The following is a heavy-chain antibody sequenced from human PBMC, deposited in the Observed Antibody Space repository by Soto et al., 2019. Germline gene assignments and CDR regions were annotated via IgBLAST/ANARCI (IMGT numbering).Heavy chain of an antibody. J-gene: IGHJ6*02. V-gene: IGHV4-4*07. CDR3: ARGEGSGSLGGMDV. Sequence: QVQLQESDPGLVEPSETLSLTCTVSGGSISSFYWSWFRQPAGVRLEWIGRFYTSQTTKYNPSLKGRVTMSVHTSKNQFSLQLSSVTAADTAVYYCARGEGSGSLGGMDVWGQGTTVTVSS. D-gene: IGHD2-15*01. CDR2: FYTSQTT. CDR1: GGSISSFY.